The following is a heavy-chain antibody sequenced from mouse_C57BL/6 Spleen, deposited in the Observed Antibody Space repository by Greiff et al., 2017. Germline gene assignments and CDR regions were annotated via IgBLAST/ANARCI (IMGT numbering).Heavy chain of an antibody. CDR2: IDPSDSYT. J-gene: IGHJ4*01. V-gene: IGHV1-59*01. CDR3: ARGDYDYDNYYAMDY. D-gene: IGHD2-4*01. Sequence: QVQLQQPGAELVRPGTSVKLSCKASGYTFTSYWMHWVKQRPGQGLEWIGVIDPSDSYTNYNQKFKGKATLTVDTSSSTAYMQLSSLTSEDSAVYYCARGDYDYDNYYAMDYWGQGTSVTVSS. CDR1: GYTFTSYW.